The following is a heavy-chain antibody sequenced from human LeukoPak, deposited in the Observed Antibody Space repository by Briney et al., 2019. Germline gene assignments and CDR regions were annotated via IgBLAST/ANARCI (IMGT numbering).Heavy chain of an antibody. CDR3: ARITSTQGYCSSTSCLYFDY. J-gene: IGHJ4*02. Sequence: SETLSLTCAVYGGSFSGYYWSWIRQPPGKGLEWIGEINHTGSTNYNPSLKSRVTISVDTSKNQFSLKLSSVTAADTAVYYCARITSTQGYCSSTSCLYFDYWGQGTLVTVSS. V-gene: IGHV4-34*01. CDR2: INHTGST. CDR1: GGSFSGYY. D-gene: IGHD2-2*01.